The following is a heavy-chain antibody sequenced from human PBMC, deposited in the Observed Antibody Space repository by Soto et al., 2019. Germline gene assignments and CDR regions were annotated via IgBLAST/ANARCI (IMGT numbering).Heavy chain of an antibody. Sequence: GESLKISCKASGYSFPAYWTAWVPQLPGKGLEWMGIIYPDNSNTRYNPSFQGQVTISADKSISTAYLQWSSLKASDTAIYYCARQAAAVATVPLLYFDPWGQGTLVIVSS. CDR2: IYPDNSNT. J-gene: IGHJ5*02. CDR3: ARQAAAVATVPLLYFDP. D-gene: IGHD1-1*01. CDR1: GYSFPAYW. V-gene: IGHV5-51*01.